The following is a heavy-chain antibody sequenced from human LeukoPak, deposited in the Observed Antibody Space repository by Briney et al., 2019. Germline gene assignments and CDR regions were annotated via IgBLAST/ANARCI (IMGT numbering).Heavy chain of an antibody. J-gene: IGHJ3*02. Sequence: GGSLRLSCTASGFTFSDAWMSWVRQAPGKGLEWVGRIKSKTDGGTTDYAAPVKGRFTISRDDSKNTLYLQMNSLRAEDTAVYYCAKDGYCSSTSCLDAFDIWGQGTMVPVSS. CDR2: IKSKTDGGTT. D-gene: IGHD2-2*03. CDR3: AKDGYCSSTSCLDAFDI. V-gene: IGHV3-15*01. CDR1: GFTFSDAW.